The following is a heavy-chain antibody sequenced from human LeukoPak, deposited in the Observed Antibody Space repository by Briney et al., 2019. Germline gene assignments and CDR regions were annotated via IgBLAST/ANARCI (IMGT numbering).Heavy chain of an antibody. V-gene: IGHV1-18*01. CDR3: ARDRRFNDFWSGLRDF. Sequence: GASVKVSCKASGYTFTSYGFSWVRQAPGQGLEWMGWISAYSGNTKYAQKLQGRVTMTTDTSTSTAYLELRSLISDDTAVYYCARDRRFNDFWSGLRDFWGQGTLVTVSS. D-gene: IGHD3-3*01. CDR1: GYTFTSYG. J-gene: IGHJ4*02. CDR2: ISAYSGNT.